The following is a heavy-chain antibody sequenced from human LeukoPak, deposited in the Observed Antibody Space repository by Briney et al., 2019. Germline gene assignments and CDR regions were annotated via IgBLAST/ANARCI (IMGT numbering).Heavy chain of an antibody. CDR2: IYWNDDK. V-gene: IGHV2-5*01. Sequence: ESGPTLVKPTQTLTLTCTFSGFSLSTSGVGVGWIRQPPGKALEWLALIYWNDDKRYSPSLKSRLTITEDTSKNQLLLTLTKMNPVDTATFYCAHVGLGSGCFDYWGQGTLVTVSS. CDR1: GFSLSTSGVG. D-gene: IGHD1-26*01. CDR3: AHVGLGSGCFDY. J-gene: IGHJ4*02.